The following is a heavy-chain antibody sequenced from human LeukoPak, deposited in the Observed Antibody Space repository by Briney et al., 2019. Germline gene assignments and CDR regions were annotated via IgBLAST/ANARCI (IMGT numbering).Heavy chain of an antibody. CDR2: VNPKNGGT. CDR1: GYSLTGYY. Sequence: ASVPVSRKTSGYSLTGYYMHWLRQAPGQGLECIGRVNPKNGGTNYPQRFQCRVTMSTDTSVRTVYVELSSLASDDTAVYYCARRGAYFDCWGQGTLVTVSS. CDR3: ARRGAYFDC. J-gene: IGHJ4*02. V-gene: IGHV1-2*02.